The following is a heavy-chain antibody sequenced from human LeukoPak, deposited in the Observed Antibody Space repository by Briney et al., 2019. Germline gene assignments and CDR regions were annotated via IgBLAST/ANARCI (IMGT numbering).Heavy chain of an antibody. CDR1: GFTFSTYG. J-gene: IGHJ4*02. D-gene: IGHD6-19*01. CDR2: IWYDGSNK. CDR3: ARDNIAVAGNFLDY. Sequence: GRSLTLSCAASGFTFSTYGMHWVRQAPGKGLEWVAVIWYDGSNKYYADSVKGRFTISRDNSKNTLYLQMNSLRAEDTAVYYCARDNIAVAGNFLDYWGQGTLVTVSS. V-gene: IGHV3-33*01.